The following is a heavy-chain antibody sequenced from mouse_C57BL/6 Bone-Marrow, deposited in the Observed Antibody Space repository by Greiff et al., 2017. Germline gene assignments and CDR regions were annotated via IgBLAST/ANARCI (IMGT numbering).Heavy chain of an antibody. CDR2: IYPTSGRT. Sequence: QVQLQQPGAELVKPGASVKMSCKASGYTFTSYWITWVKQRPGQGLAWIGDIYPTSGRTNYNEKFKSKAILTVDTSSNTAYMQLSRLTSEDSAVFYGSGAGRRGRSFDVGGRGTALTVTS. J-gene: IGHJ2*01. D-gene: IGHD3-1*01. CDR3: SGAGRRGRSFDV. CDR1: GYTFTSYW. V-gene: IGHV1-55*01.